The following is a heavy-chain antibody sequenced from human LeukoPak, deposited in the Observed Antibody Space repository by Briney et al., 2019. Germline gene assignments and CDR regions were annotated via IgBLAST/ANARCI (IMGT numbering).Heavy chain of an antibody. J-gene: IGHJ4*02. V-gene: IGHV4-59*01. CDR2: LYYSGST. CDR3: ARGVEMAGFDY. Sequence: TSETLSLTCTISGVSITSFYWSWIRQPPGKGLEWIGYLYYSGSTYYTPSLKSRVTISVDTSKNQFSLKLTSVTAADTAVYYCARGVEMAGFDYWGQGNLVTVSS. D-gene: IGHD5-24*01. CDR1: GVSITSFY.